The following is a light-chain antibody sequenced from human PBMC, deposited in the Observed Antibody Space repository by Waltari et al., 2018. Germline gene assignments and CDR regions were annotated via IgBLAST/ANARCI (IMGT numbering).Light chain of an antibody. CDR2: ETS. Sequence: EIVLTQSPGTLSLSPGERATPSCRASQTLGSTYLAWYQQKPGQAPRLLIYETSTRATGIPDRFSGSGSGTDFTLTISRLEPEDLAVYYCHQYGNSAPFTFGPGTKVDIK. V-gene: IGKV3-20*01. CDR3: HQYGNSAPFT. CDR1: QTLGSTY. J-gene: IGKJ3*01.